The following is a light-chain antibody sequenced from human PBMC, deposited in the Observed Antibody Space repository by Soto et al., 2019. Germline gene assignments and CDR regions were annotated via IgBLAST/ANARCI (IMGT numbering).Light chain of an antibody. J-gene: IGKJ1*01. CDR1: ESISFY. V-gene: IGKV1-39*01. CDR2: AAS. CDR3: QHSYSSPPP. Sequence: DIQMTQSPASLPASVGDRVTITCRASESISFYLNWYQHKPGKAPKLLIHAASSLQGEVPSRFSASGPGTHFALTITNLHPEDFATYYSQHSYSSPPPFGQGTRVEIK.